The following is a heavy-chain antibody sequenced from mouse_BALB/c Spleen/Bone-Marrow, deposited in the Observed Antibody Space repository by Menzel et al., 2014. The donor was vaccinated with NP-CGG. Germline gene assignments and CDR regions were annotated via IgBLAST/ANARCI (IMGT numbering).Heavy chain of an antibody. J-gene: IGHJ1*01. Sequence: EVQLVESGPGLVKPSQSLSLTCSVTGYSITSGYYWNWIRQFPGNKLEWMGYISYDGSNNYNPSLKNRISITRDTSKNQFFLKLNSVTTEDTATYYCARVPDGYYWYFDVWGAGTTVTVSS. V-gene: IGHV3-6*02. CDR1: GYSITSGYY. D-gene: IGHD2-3*01. CDR3: ARVPDGYYWYFDV. CDR2: ISYDGSN.